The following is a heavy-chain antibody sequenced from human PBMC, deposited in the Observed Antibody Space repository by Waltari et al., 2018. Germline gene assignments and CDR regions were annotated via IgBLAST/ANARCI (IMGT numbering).Heavy chain of an antibody. CDR1: GGSFSGYY. V-gene: IGHV4-34*01. D-gene: IGHD5-12*01. Sequence: QVQLQQWGAGLLKPSETLSLTCAVYGGSFSGYYWSWIRRPPGKGLEWIGEINHSGSTNYNPSLKSRVTISVDTSKNQFSLKLSSVTAADTAVYYCARDGGGYDRGYYWGQGTLVTVSS. CDR3: ARDGGGYDRGYY. CDR2: INHSGST. J-gene: IGHJ4*02.